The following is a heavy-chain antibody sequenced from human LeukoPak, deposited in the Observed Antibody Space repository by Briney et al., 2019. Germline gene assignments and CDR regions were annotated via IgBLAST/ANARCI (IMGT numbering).Heavy chain of an antibody. Sequence: PSETLSLTWAVYGGSFSGYYWSWIRQPPGKGLEWIGEISHSEATDYNPSFKSRVTISVDTSKNQFSLKLSSVTAADTAVYYCAREAQYCSGGSCYGGYFQHWGQGTLVTVSS. J-gene: IGHJ1*01. V-gene: IGHV4-34*01. CDR1: GGSFSGYY. CDR2: ISHSEAT. CDR3: AREAQYCSGGSCYGGYFQH. D-gene: IGHD2-15*01.